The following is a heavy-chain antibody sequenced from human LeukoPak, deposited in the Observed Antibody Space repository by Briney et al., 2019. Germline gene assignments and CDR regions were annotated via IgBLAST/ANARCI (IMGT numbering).Heavy chain of an antibody. J-gene: IGHJ4*02. CDR2: IHYSGTT. V-gene: IGHV4-59*01. Sequence: PSETLSLTCTVSGGSISSYYWSWIRQPPGKGLEWIAYIHYSGTTNYNPSLKSRVTISLDTSKNQFSLKLSSVTAADTAVYYCASTHSSGKSDYWGQGTLVTVSS. D-gene: IGHD3-10*01. CDR1: GGSISSYY. CDR3: ASTHSSGKSDY.